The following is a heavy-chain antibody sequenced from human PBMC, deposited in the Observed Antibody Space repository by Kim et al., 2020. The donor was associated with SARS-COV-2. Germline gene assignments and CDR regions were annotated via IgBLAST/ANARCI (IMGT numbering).Heavy chain of an antibody. J-gene: IGHJ5*02. Sequence: LKSRVTMSLDTSKNQFSLELSSVTAADTAVYYCARTKRITIFGVVQWFDPWGQGTLVTVSS. CDR3: ARTKRITIFGVVQWFDP. V-gene: IGHV4-30-2*05. D-gene: IGHD3-3*01.